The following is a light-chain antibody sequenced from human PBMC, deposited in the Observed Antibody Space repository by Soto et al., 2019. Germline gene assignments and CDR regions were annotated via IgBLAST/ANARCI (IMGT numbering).Light chain of an antibody. CDR3: QVYGRSPLMYT. CDR1: QSVTSDF. J-gene: IGKJ2*01. CDR2: GAS. Sequence: EIVLTQSPGTLSLSPGERATLCCRASQSVTSDFLAWYQQKPGQAPRLLIYGASSRAAGVPDRFTGSGSGTHFTLTITRLEPEDFAVYYCQVYGRSPLMYTFGQGTKLGVK. V-gene: IGKV3-20*01.